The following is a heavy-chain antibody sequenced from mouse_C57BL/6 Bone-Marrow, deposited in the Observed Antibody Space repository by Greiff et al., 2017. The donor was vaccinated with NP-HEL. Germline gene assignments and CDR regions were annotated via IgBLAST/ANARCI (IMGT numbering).Heavy chain of an antibody. CDR2: IYPNSGGT. CDR3: ASALGCCGNCCEFDY. CDR1: GYTFTSYW. Sequence: QVQLKQPGAELVKPGASVKLSCKASGYTFTSYWMHWVKQRPGQGLEWIGMIYPNSGGTNYNEKFKSKATLTVDKSSSTAYMQLSSLTSEDSAVFYCASALGCCGNCCEFDYWGKGTTVTVSS. V-gene: IGHV1-64*01. J-gene: IGHJ1*03. D-gene: IGHD2-4*01.